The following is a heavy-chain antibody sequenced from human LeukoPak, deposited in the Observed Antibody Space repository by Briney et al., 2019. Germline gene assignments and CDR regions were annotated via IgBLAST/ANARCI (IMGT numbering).Heavy chain of an antibody. Sequence: ASVKVSCKASGYTFTGYYMHWVRQAPGQGLEWMGWINPNSGGTNYAQKFQGRVTMTRDTSISTAYMELSRLRSDDTAVYYCARDSQRHVLRFLEWFTDRYFDYWGQGTLVTVSS. D-gene: IGHD3-3*01. V-gene: IGHV1-2*02. CDR2: INPNSGGT. CDR3: ARDSQRHVLRFLEWFTDRYFDY. CDR1: GYTFTGYY. J-gene: IGHJ4*02.